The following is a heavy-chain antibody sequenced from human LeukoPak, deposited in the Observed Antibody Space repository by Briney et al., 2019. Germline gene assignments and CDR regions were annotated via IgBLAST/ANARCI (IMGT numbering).Heavy chain of an antibody. Sequence: GSLRLSFSSSVFIVNISYMSWVRQAPGQGLEWVSVIYSNVGTYFAVNTYYADSAEDRFTISRDNSKNTLYLQMNSLRTEDTAVYYCARDGSTGLHYFEYWGQGTLVTVSS. CDR2: IYSNVGT. CDR3: ARDGSTGLHYFEY. V-gene: IGHV3-53*01. J-gene: IGHJ4*02. CDR1: VFIVNISY. D-gene: IGHD1-1*01.